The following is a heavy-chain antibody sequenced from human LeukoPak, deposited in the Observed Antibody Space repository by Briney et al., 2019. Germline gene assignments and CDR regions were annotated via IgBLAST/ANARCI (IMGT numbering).Heavy chain of an antibody. J-gene: IGHJ6*03. CDR2: IIPIFGTA. V-gene: IGHV1-69*13. D-gene: IGHD3-22*01. CDR1: GGTFSSYA. CDR3: ARGPYDSRGQDYYYYYMDV. Sequence: SVKVSCKASGGTFSSYAISWVRQAPGQGLEWMGGIIPIFGTANYTQKFQGRVTITADESTSTAYMELSSLRSEDTAVYYCARGPYDSRGQDYYYYYMDVWGRGTTVTVS.